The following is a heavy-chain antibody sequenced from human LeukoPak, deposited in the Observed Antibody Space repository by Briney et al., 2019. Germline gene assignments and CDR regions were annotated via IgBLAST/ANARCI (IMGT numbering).Heavy chain of an antibody. CDR2: INPNSGGT. CDR3: ARVFSSWYLIDAFDI. V-gene: IGHV1-2*02. CDR1: GYTFTGYY. Sequence: ASVKVSCKASGYTFTGYYMHWVRQAPGQGLEWMGWINPNSGGTNYAQKFQGRVTMTRDTSISTAYMELSRLRSDDTAVYYCARVFSSWYLIDAFDIWGQGTMVTVSS. J-gene: IGHJ3*02. D-gene: IGHD6-13*01.